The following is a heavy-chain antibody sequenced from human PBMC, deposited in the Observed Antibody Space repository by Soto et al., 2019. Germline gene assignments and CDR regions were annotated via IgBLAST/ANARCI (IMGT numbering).Heavy chain of an antibody. D-gene: IGHD5-18*01. CDR1: GFTFSNYA. CDR3: AKDAYSYRAPYYFDY. CDR2: ISDSGGST. V-gene: IGHV3-23*01. Sequence: GGSLRLSCAASGFTFSNYAMSWVRQAPGKGLEWVSAISDSGGSTYYADSVKGRFTISRDNSKNTLYLQMNSLRAEDTAVYYCAKDAYSYRAPYYFDYWGQGTLVTVSS. J-gene: IGHJ4*02.